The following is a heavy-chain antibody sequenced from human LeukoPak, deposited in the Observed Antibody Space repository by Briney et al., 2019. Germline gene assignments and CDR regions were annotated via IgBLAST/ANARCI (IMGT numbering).Heavy chain of an antibody. D-gene: IGHD6-13*01. CDR3: ARFLAAAGNDAFDI. Sequence: GGSLRLSCAASGFTFSSYSMNWVRQAPGKGLEWVSSISSSSSYIYYADSVKGRFTISRDNAKKSLYLQMNSLRAEDTAVYYCARFLAAAGNDAFDIWGQGTMVTVSS. CDR2: ISSSSSYI. J-gene: IGHJ3*02. CDR1: GFTFSSYS. V-gene: IGHV3-21*01.